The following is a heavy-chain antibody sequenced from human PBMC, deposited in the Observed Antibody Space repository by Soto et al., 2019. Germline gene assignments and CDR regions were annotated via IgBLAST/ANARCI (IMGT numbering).Heavy chain of an antibody. CDR3: ARYSVVIAAKRTPNGDAFDI. CDR1: GGSISSDGYY. D-gene: IGHD2-15*01. CDR2: IYYSGST. Sequence: PSETLSLTCTVSGGSISSDGYYWSWIRQHPGKGLEWIGYIYYSGSTYYNPSLKSRVTISVDTSKNQFSLKLSSVTAADTAVYYWARYSVVIAAKRTPNGDAFDIWGQGTMVTVSS. V-gene: IGHV4-31*03. J-gene: IGHJ3*02.